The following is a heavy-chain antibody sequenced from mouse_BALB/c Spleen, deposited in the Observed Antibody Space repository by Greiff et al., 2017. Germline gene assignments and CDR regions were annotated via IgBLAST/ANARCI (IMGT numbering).Heavy chain of an antibody. Sequence: AAGGVDFSRYWMSWVRQAPGKGLEWIGEINPDSSTINYTPSLKDKFIISRDNAKNTLYLQMSKVRSEDTALYYCARPASRYFDYWGQGTTLTVSS. V-gene: IGHV4-1*02. CDR2: INPDSSTI. CDR3: ARPASRYFDY. D-gene: IGHD6-1*01. J-gene: IGHJ2*01. CDR1: GVDFSRYW.